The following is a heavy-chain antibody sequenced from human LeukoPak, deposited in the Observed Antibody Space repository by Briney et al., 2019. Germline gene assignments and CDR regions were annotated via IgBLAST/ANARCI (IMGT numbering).Heavy chain of an antibody. CDR3: ARHGYCSSTSCSVYMDV. V-gene: IGHV4-39*01. J-gene: IGHJ6*03. Sequence: SETLSLTCAVYGGSFSGYYWGWIRQPPGKGLEWIGSIYYSGSTYYNPSLKSRVTISVDTSKNQFSLKLSSVTAADTAVYYCARHGYCSSTSCSVYMDVRGKGTTVTVSS. CDR1: GGSFSGYY. D-gene: IGHD2-2*03. CDR2: IYYSGST.